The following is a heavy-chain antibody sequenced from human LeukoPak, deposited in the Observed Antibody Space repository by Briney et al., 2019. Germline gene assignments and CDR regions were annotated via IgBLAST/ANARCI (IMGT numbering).Heavy chain of an antibody. CDR3: VFGGNYYDSSGYQTFDI. CDR2: IKQDGSEK. CDR1: GLTFSSYW. J-gene: IGHJ3*02. Sequence: GGSLRLSCAASGLTFSSYWMSWVRQAPGKGLEWVANIKQDGSEKYYVDSVKGRFTISRDNSKNTLYLQMNSLRAEDTAVYYCVFGGNYYDSSGYQTFDIWGQGTMVTVSS. V-gene: IGHV3-7*03. D-gene: IGHD3-22*01.